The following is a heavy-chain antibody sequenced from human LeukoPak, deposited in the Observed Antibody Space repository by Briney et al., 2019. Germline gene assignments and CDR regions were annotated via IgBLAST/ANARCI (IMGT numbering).Heavy chain of an antibody. CDR1: GGSISSSSYY. D-gene: IGHD4-17*01. CDR2: IYYSGST. V-gene: IGHV4-39*07. Sequence: ETLSLTCTVSGGSISSSSYYWGWIRQPPGKGLEWIGSIYYSGSTYYNPSLKSRVTISVDTSKNQFSLKLSSVTAADTAVYYCARAPDGDYVFDYWGQGTLVTVSS. CDR3: ARAPDGDYVFDY. J-gene: IGHJ4*02.